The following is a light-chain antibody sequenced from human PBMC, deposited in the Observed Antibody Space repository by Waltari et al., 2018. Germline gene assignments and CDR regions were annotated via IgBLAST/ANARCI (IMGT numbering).Light chain of an antibody. J-gene: IGLJ2*01. Sequence: QSALTQPASVSGSPGQSISISCSGTGSGLGASDYVSWCQLHPGKAPQVIIYDVTNRAAGVSHRFSASKSANTASLSISGLQPEDEADYYCSSQTLDGVVLFGGGTKLTVL. CDR2: DVT. CDR1: GSGLGASDY. CDR3: SSQTLDGVVL. V-gene: IGLV2-14*03.